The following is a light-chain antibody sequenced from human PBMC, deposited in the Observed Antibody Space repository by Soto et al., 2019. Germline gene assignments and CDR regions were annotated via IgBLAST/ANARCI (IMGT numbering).Light chain of an antibody. Sequence: NQLPKSPCSLSASVRGIVLITCRASQTISNWLAWYQQRPGKAPKLLIYKASSLESGVPSRFSGSGFGTEFTLTISSLQPDDFATYYCQQYDPWRTFGQGTKVDIK. CDR1: QTISNW. V-gene: IGKV1-5*03. CDR3: QQYDPWRT. CDR2: KAS. J-gene: IGKJ1*01.